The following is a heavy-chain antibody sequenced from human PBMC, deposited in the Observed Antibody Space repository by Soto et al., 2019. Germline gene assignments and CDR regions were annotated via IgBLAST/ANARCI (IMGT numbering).Heavy chain of an antibody. CDR2: IYYSGST. Sequence: PSETLSLTCTVSGGSISSSSYYWGWIRQPPGKGLEWIGSIYYSGSTYYNPSLKSRVTISVDTSKNQFSLKLSSVTAADTAVYYCARTGWSGYEKTPSSFDYWGQGTLVTVSS. CDR3: ARTGWSGYEKTPSSFDY. V-gene: IGHV4-39*01. CDR1: GGSISSSSYY. D-gene: IGHD5-12*01. J-gene: IGHJ4*02.